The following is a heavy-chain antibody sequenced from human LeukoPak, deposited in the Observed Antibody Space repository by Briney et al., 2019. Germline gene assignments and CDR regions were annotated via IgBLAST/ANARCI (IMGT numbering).Heavy chain of an antibody. D-gene: IGHD1-14*01. Sequence: PSETLSLTCAVYGGSFSGYYWSWIHQPPGKGLEWIGEINHSGSTNYNPSLKSRVTISVDTSKNQFSLKLSSVTAADTAVYYCARGPRAVNHYYYYGMDVWGQGTTVTVSS. V-gene: IGHV4-34*01. CDR1: GGSFSGYY. CDR3: ARGPRAVNHYYYYGMDV. J-gene: IGHJ6*02. CDR2: INHSGST.